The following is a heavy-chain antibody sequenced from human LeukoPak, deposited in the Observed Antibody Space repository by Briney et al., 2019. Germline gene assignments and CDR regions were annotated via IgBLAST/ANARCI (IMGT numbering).Heavy chain of an antibody. J-gene: IGHJ4*02. CDR2: INHSGST. CDR3: AREEQQQLVGYYFDY. D-gene: IGHD6-13*01. Sequence: PSETLSLTCAVYGGSFSGYYWSWIRQPPGKGLEWIGEINHSGSTNYNPSLKSRVTISVDTSKNQFSLKLSSVTAADTAVYYCAREEQQQLVGYYFDYWGQGTLVTVSS. V-gene: IGHV4-34*01. CDR1: GGSFSGYY.